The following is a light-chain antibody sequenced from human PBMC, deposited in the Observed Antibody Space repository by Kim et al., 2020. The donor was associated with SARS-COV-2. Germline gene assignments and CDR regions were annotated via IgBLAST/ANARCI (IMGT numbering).Light chain of an antibody. J-gene: IGKJ2*01. CDR1: QSISNF. V-gene: IGKV3-11*01. CDR3: HRRSNWPPQYT. Sequence: EIVLTQSPATLSLSPGERATLSCRASQSISNFLAWYQQKPGQAPRLLIYEASNRATGIPARFSGSGSGTDFTLTISSLEPEDFAVYYCHRRSNWPPQYTFGQGTKLEI. CDR2: EAS.